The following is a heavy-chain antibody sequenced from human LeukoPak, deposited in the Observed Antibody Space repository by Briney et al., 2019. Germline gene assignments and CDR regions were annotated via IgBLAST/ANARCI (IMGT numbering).Heavy chain of an antibody. V-gene: IGHV3-21*01. CDR3: ARDRSDRLAVAGTSAFDY. CDR2: ISSSSSYI. Sequence: GGSLRLSCAASGFTFSTYAMNWVRQAPGKGLEWVSSISSSSSYIYYADSVKGPFTISRDNAKNSLYLQMNSLRAEDTAVYYCARDRSDRLAVAGTSAFDYWGQGTLVTVSS. D-gene: IGHD6-19*01. CDR1: GFTFSTYA. J-gene: IGHJ4*02.